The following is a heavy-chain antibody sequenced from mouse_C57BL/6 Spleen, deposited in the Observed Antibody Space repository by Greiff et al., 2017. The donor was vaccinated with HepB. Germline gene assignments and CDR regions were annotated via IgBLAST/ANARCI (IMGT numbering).Heavy chain of an antibody. CDR3: ARGGNYYGSSSAWFAY. CDR1: GYAFSSSW. D-gene: IGHD1-1*01. V-gene: IGHV1-82*01. J-gene: IGHJ3*01. CDR2: IYPGDGDT. Sequence: VQLQESGPELVKPGASVKISCKASGYAFSSSWMNWVKQRPGKGLEWIGRIYPGDGDTNYNGKFKGKATLTADKSSSTAYMQLSSLTSEDSAVYFWARGGNYYGSSSAWFAYWGQGTLVTVSA.